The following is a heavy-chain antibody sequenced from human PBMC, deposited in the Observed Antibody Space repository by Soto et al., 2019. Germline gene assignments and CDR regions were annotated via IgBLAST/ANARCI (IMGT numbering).Heavy chain of an antibody. CDR1: GDSIKRDDYY. CDR2: ILYSGTT. CDR3: ARDGGPLYYVMDL. V-gene: IGHV4-30-4*01. J-gene: IGHJ6*02. D-gene: IGHD3-10*01. Sequence: QVQLQESGPGLVKPSQTLSLTCTVSGDSIKRDDYYWSWISQPPGTGLEWIGYILYSGTTYYNPSLKSRLIISLDTSKNPSSLNLTSVTAADTAVYYCARDGGPLYYVMDLWGQGTEVTVSS.